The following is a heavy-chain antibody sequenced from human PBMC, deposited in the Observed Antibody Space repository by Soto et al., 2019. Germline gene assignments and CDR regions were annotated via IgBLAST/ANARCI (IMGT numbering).Heavy chain of an antibody. Sequence: LSLTCALSGGSMSRGGQSWSWIRQPPGKGLEWIGDIYYTGSTNYNPSLKSRVTISVDTSKNQFSLNLSSVTAADTAVYYCARRRGSGYYYYGMDVWGQGTTVNVSS. V-gene: IGHV4-30-2*01. J-gene: IGHJ6*02. CDR1: GGSMSRGGQS. D-gene: IGHD3-22*01. CDR2: IYYTGST. CDR3: ARRRGSGYYYYGMDV.